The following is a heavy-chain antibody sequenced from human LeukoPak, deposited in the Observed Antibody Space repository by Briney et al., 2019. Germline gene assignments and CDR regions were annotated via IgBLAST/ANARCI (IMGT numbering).Heavy chain of an antibody. J-gene: IGHJ4*02. CDR3: ARDMTGYSYGSFDY. V-gene: IGHV3-30*04. D-gene: IGHD5-18*01. CDR2: ISYDGSNK. Sequence: PGRSLRLSCAASGFTFSSYAMHWVRQAPGKGLEWVAVISYDGSNKYYADSVKGRFTISRDNAKNSLYLQMNSLRAEDTAVYYCARDMTGYSYGSFDYWGQGTLVTVSS. CDR1: GFTFSSYA.